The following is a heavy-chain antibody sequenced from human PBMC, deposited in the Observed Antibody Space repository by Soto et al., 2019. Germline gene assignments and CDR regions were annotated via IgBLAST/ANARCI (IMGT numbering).Heavy chain of an antibody. CDR3: ARDDEVRRGFDY. Sequence: GGSLRLSCAASGFTVSSNYMSWVRQAPGKGLEWVSVIYSGGSTYYADSVKGRFTISRDNSKNTLYLQMNSLRAEDTAVYYCARDDEVRRGFDYWGQGTLVTVSS. J-gene: IGHJ4*02. CDR1: GFTVSSNY. D-gene: IGHD3-10*01. CDR2: IYSGGST. V-gene: IGHV3-66*01.